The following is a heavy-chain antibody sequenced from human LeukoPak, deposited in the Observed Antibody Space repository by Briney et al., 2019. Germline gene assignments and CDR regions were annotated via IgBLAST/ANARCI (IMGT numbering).Heavy chain of an antibody. CDR1: GFTFSSYG. Sequence: PGGSLRLSCAASGFTFSSYGMHWVRQAPGKGLEWVAFIRYDGSNKYYAVSVKGRFTISRDNSKNTLYLQMNSLRPEDTAVYYCVGAPYYDILTGLYYYYYMDVWGKGTTVTVSS. V-gene: IGHV3-30*02. CDR2: IRYDGSNK. CDR3: VGAPYYDILTGLYYYYYMDV. D-gene: IGHD3-9*01. J-gene: IGHJ6*03.